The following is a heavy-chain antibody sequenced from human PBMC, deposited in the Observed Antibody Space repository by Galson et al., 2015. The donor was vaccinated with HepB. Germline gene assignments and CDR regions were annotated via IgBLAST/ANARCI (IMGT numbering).Heavy chain of an antibody. D-gene: IGHD2-21*01. CDR1: GFTFSDYY. J-gene: IGHJ4*02. V-gene: IGHV3-23*01. CDR2: LSGIGTTT. CDR3: AKGGVVVAVLFDY. Sequence: SLRLSCAASGFTFSDYYMSWIRQAPGKGLEWVSALSGIGTTTYYADSVKGRFTISRDNSKNTLYLQMNSLRADDTAVYYCAKGGVVVAVLFDYWGQGTLVTVSS.